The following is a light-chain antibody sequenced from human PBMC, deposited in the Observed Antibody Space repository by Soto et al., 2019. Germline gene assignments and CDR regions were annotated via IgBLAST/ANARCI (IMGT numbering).Light chain of an antibody. CDR1: SGSIASNY. CDR2: EDN. J-gene: IGLJ2*01. CDR3: QSYHSGNVV. Sequence: NFMLTQPRSVSESPGKTVIISCTRSSGSIASNYVQWYQQRPGSAPTPVIYEDNERPSGVPDRFSGSIDSSSNSASLTISGLKTDDEADYYCQSYHSGNVVFGGGTQRTVL. V-gene: IGLV6-57*04.